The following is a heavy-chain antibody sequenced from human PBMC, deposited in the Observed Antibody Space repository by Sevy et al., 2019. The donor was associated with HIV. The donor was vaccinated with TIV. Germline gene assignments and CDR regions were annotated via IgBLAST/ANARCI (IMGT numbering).Heavy chain of an antibody. CDR2: FDPEDGET. CDR3: ATALGDQLPFDF. V-gene: IGHV1-24*01. Sequence: ASVKVSCKVSEYTLTELSMHWVRQAPGKGLEWMGGFDPEDGETIYAQKFQGRVTMTEDTSTETAYMELSSLRSEDTAVYYCATALGDQLPFDFWGQGTLVTVSS. CDR1: EYTLTELS. D-gene: IGHD3-16*01. J-gene: IGHJ4*02.